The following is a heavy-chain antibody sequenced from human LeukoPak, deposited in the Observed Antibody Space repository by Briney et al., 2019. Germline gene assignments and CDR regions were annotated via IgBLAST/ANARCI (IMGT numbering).Heavy chain of an antibody. V-gene: IGHV1-8*01. CDR3: ARVRFSYGPGYYYYYGMDV. J-gene: IGHJ6*04. D-gene: IGHD5-18*01. CDR1: GYTFTSYD. Sequence: ASVKVSCKASGYTFTSYDINWVRQATGQGLEWMGWMNPNSGNTGYAQKFQGRVTMTRNTSISTAYMELSSLRSEDTAVYYCARVRFSYGPGYYYYYGMDVWGKGTTVTVSS. CDR2: MNPNSGNT.